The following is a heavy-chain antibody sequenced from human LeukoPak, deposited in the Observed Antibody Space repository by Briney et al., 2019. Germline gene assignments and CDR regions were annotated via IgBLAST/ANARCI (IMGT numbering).Heavy chain of an antibody. J-gene: IGHJ4*02. CDR2: TYYSGST. CDR3: ARAHYGGNSLYYFDY. D-gene: IGHD4-23*01. V-gene: IGHV4-59*01. CDR1: GGSISSYY. Sequence: SETLSLTCTVSGGSISSYYWSWIRQPPGKGLEWIGYTYYSGSTNYNPSLKSRVTISVDTSKNQFSLKLSSVTAADTAVYYCARAHYGGNSLYYFDYWGQGTLVTVSS.